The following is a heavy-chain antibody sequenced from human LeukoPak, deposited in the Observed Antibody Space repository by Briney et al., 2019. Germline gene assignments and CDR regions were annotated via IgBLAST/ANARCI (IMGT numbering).Heavy chain of an antibody. D-gene: IGHD6-19*01. J-gene: IGHJ4*02. V-gene: IGHV3-7*01. CDR3: ARDPPGLEVAGYDY. CDR2: MNQDGSEK. CDR1: GFNFSTYW. Sequence: PGGSLRLSCAVSGFNFSTYWMSWVRQAPGKGLEWVANMNQDGSEKYYVDSLKGRFTISRDNAKNSLYLQMNSLIAEDTAVYYCARDPPGLEVAGYDYWGQGTLVTVSS.